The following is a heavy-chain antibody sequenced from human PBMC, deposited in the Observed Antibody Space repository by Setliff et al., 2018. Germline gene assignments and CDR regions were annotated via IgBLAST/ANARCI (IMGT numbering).Heavy chain of an antibody. CDR2: IQKSGGT. J-gene: IGHJ6*02. D-gene: IGHD3-3*01. V-gene: IGHV4-59*01. Sequence: SETLSLTCNVSGVSISSYYWSWIRQPPGKGLESIGYIQKSGGTNYNPALRSRVTISVDTSTNQFSLKLRSVTAADTAVYYCARLSWNGLRYYGLDVWGQGTTVTVSS. CDR1: GVSISSYY. CDR3: ARLSWNGLRYYGLDV.